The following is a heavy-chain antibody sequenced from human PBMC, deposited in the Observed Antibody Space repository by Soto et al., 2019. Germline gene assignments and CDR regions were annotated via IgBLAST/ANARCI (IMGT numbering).Heavy chain of an antibody. J-gene: IGHJ6*02. CDR2: ISWNSGSI. D-gene: IGHD3-10*01. CDR3: AKDGRYYYGSGSYRYYYYGMDV. Sequence: GGSLRLSCAASGFTFSSYSMNWVRQAPGKGLEWVSGISWNSGSIGYADSVKGRFTISRDNAKNSLYLQMNSLRAEDTTLYYCAKDGRYYYGSGSYRYYYYGMDVWGQGTTVTVS. V-gene: IGHV3-9*01. CDR1: GFTFSSYS.